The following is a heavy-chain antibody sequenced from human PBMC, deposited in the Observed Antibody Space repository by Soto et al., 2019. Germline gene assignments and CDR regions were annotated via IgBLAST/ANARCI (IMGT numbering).Heavy chain of an antibody. V-gene: IGHV4-34*01. CDR2: INHSGST. CDR1: GGSFSGYY. D-gene: IGHD3-10*01. J-gene: IGHJ6*02. CDR3: ARNKRIGYYGSGSYSYYYYGMDV. Sequence: QVQLQQWGAGLLKPSETLSLTCAVYGGSFSGYYWSWIRQPPGKGLEWIGEINHSGSTNYNPSLKSRVTISVDTSKNQFSLKLSSVTAADTAVYYCARNKRIGYYGSGSYSYYYYGMDVWGQGTTVTVSS.